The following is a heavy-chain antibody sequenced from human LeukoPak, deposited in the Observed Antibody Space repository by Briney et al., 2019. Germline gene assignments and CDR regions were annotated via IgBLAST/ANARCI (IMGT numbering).Heavy chain of an antibody. CDR1: GYSFTSYY. J-gene: IGHJ6*02. CDR2: INPSGGST. Sequence: ASVKVSCKASGYSFTSYYIYWVRQAPGQGLEWMGIINPSGGSTTYAQKFQGRVTMTRDTSTSTVYMELSSLRSEDTAVYYCARDLEGITWVRGGYHFGMDVWGQGTTVTVSS. V-gene: IGHV1-46*01. D-gene: IGHD3-10*01. CDR3: ARDLEGITWVRGGYHFGMDV.